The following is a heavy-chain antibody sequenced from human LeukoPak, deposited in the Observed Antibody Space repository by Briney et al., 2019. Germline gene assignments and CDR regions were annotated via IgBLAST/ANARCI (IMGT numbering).Heavy chain of an antibody. CDR2: IYHSGST. J-gene: IGHJ2*01. CDR1: GYSISSGYY. V-gene: IGHV4-38-2*02. CDR3: ARVNDDSGWSWFFDL. D-gene: IGHD6-19*01. Sequence: SETLSLTCTVSGYSISSGYYWGWIRPPPGKGLEWIGSIYHSGSTYYNPSLKSRVTISVDTSKNQFSLKLSSVTAADTAVYYCARVNDDSGWSWFFDLWGRGTLVTVSS.